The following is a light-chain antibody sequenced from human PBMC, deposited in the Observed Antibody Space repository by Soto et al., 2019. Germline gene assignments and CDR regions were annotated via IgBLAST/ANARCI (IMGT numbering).Light chain of an antibody. Sequence: QSALTQPRSVSGSPGQSVTISCTGTSSDVGGYNYVSWYQQHPGKAPKLMIYDVSKRPSGVPYRFSGSKSGNTATLTIPGVQDEDEADCCCCSNGSSLVFGGGTKLTVL. CDR2: DVS. V-gene: IGLV2-11*01. CDR3: CSNGSSLV. J-gene: IGLJ3*02. CDR1: SSDVGGYNY.